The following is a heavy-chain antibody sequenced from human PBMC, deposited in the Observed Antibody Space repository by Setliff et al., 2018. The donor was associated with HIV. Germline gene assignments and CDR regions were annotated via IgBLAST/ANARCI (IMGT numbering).Heavy chain of an antibody. J-gene: IGHJ5*01. V-gene: IGHV1-3*01. CDR1: GGTFTSHV. D-gene: IGHD6-19*01. CDR2: INAGNGNT. CDR3: TRDSGVSSGWKNWFDS. Sequence: ASVKVSCKASGGTFTSHVIHWVRQAPGQRLEWMGRINAGNGNTKYSQRFQGRVTITTDESTSTAYMDLSSLRSEDTAVYYCTRDSGVSSGWKNWFDSWGQGTLVTVSS.